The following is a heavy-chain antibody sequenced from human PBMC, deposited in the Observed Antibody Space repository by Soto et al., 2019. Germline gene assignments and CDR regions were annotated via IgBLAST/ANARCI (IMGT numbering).Heavy chain of an antibody. CDR1: GFTVSSNY. Sequence: EVQLVESGGGLVQPGGSLRLSCAASGFTVSSNYMSWVRQAPGKGLEWVSVIYSGGSTYYADSVKGRFTISRDNSKXXLXLXXNSLRAEDTAVYYCARDNYYGSGSLLNYYYYGMDVWGQGTTVTVSS. CDR3: ARDNYYGSGSLLNYYYYGMDV. D-gene: IGHD3-10*01. J-gene: IGHJ6*02. V-gene: IGHV3-66*01. CDR2: IYSGGST.